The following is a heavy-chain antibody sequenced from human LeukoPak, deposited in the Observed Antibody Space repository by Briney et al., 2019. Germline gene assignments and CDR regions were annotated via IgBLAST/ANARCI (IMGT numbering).Heavy chain of an antibody. CDR3: ARDWVVAGRKFDC. D-gene: IGHD2-15*01. Sequence: ASVKVSCKASGYTFTSYGISWVRQAPGQGLEWMGWISAYNGNTNYAQKLQGRVTITTHTSTSTAYMELRSLRSDDTAVYYCARDWVVAGRKFDCWGQGALVTVSS. V-gene: IGHV1-18*01. CDR2: ISAYNGNT. CDR1: GYTFTSYG. J-gene: IGHJ4*02.